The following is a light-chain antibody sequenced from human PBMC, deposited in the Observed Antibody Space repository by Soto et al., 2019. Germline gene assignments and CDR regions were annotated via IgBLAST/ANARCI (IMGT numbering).Light chain of an antibody. CDR2: EVT. CDR3: SSYTSSSTLDV. CDR1: SSDIGAYNY. V-gene: IGLV2-14*01. Sequence: QSVLTQPASVSGSPGQSITISCTGTSSDIGAYNYVSWYQQHPGKAPKLLIYEVTNRPSGVSDRFSGSKSGNTAYLTISGLQAEDEADYYCSSYTSSSTLDVFGTGTKVTVL. J-gene: IGLJ1*01.